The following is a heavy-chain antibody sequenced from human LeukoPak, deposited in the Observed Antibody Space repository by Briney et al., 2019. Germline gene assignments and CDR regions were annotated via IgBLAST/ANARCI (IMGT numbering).Heavy chain of an antibody. V-gene: IGHV4-39*07. D-gene: IGHD1-26*01. CDR3: AKSGGYGLIDY. CDR1: GGSISSSSYY. Sequence: PSETLSLTCTVSGGSISSSSYYWGWIRQPPGKGLEWIGNIYYSGSTYYNPSLKSRVTISVDTSKNQFSLKLSSVTAADTAVYYCAKSGGYGLIDYWGQGTLVTVSS. CDR2: IYYSGST. J-gene: IGHJ4*02.